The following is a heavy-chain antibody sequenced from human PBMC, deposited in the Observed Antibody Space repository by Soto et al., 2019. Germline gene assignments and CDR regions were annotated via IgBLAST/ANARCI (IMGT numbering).Heavy chain of an antibody. CDR2: ISWNRGSI. CDR3: AKPTLDYDYIWGSYRFDY. Sequence: EVQLVESGGGLVQPGRSLRLSCAASGFTFDDYAMHWVRQAPGKGLGGVSGISWNRGSIGYADSVKGRFTISRDNAKNSLYLQMNSLRAEDTALYYCAKPTLDYDYIWGSYRFDYWGQGTLVTVSS. V-gene: IGHV3-9*01. D-gene: IGHD3-16*02. J-gene: IGHJ4*02. CDR1: GFTFDDYA.